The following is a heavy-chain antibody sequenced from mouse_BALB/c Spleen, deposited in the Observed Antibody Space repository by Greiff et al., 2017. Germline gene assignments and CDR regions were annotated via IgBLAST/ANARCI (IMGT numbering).Heavy chain of an antibody. J-gene: IGHJ4*01. V-gene: IGHV5-17*02. D-gene: IGHD1-1*01. CDR2: ISSGSSTI. Sequence: EVQLVESGGGLVQPGGSRKLSCAASGFTFSSFGMHWVRQAPEKGLEWVAYISSGSSTIYYADTVKGRFTISRDNPKNTLFLQMTSLRSEDTAMYYCARTYYGRSMDYWGQGTSVTVSS. CDR1: GFTFSSFG. CDR3: ARTYYGRSMDY.